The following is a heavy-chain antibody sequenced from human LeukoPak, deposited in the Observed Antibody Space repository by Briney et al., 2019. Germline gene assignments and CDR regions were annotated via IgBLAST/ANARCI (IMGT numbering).Heavy chain of an antibody. Sequence: ASVKVSCKASGYTFTSYDINWVRQATGQGLEWMGWMNPNSGNTGYAQKFQGRVTMTRNTSISTAYMELSSLRSEDTAVYYCAALYSSGWSPDYWGQGTLVTVSS. CDR2: MNPNSGNT. V-gene: IGHV1-8*01. CDR1: GYTFTSYD. CDR3: AALYSSGWSPDY. J-gene: IGHJ4*02. D-gene: IGHD6-19*01.